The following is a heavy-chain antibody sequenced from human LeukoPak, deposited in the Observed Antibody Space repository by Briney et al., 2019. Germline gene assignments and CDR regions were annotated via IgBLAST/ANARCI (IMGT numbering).Heavy chain of an antibody. Sequence: GGSLRLSCVASRFTFSSFSVSWVRQAPGKGLEWVANIKQDGSEKYYVDSVKGRFTISRDNAKNSLYLQMNSLRAEDTAVYYCARTRITYAHHGFDYWGQGTLVTVSS. D-gene: IGHD3-10*01. CDR2: IKQDGSEK. J-gene: IGHJ4*02. V-gene: IGHV3-7*01. CDR1: RFTFSSFS. CDR3: ARTRITYAHHGFDY.